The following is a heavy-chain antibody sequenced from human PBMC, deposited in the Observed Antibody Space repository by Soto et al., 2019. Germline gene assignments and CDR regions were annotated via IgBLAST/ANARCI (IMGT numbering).Heavy chain of an antibody. Sequence: QVQLVQSGAEVKKPGASVKVSCKASGYTFTSYEINWVRQATGQGLEWMGCMNPNSGDTGYAQKFQGRVTMTRNTSIRTAYMELSSLGSEETAVYYCAREELLWFGELLRWGQGPQVTVSS. CDR3: AREELLWFGELLR. J-gene: IGHJ4*02. V-gene: IGHV1-8*01. CDR1: GYTFTSYE. D-gene: IGHD3-10*01. CDR2: MNPNSGDT.